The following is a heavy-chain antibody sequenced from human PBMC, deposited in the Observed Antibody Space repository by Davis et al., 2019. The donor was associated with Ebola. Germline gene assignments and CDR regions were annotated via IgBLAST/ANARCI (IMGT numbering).Heavy chain of an antibody. V-gene: IGHV4-34*01. Sequence: SQTLSLTCAVYGGSFSGYYWSWIRQPPGKGLEWIGEINHSGSTNYNPSLKSRVTISVDTSKNQFSLKLSSVTAADTAVYYCARGDGYCSGGSCLYYYGMDVWGQGTTVTVSS. CDR3: ARGDGYCSGGSCLYYYGMDV. J-gene: IGHJ6*02. CDR2: INHSGST. CDR1: GGSFSGYY. D-gene: IGHD2-15*01.